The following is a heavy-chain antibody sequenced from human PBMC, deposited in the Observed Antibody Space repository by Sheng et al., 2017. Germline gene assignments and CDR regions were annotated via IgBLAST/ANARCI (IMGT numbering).Heavy chain of an antibody. Sequence: QVQLVQSGAEVKKPGSSVKVSCKASGGTFSSYAISWVRQAPGQGLEWMGGIIPIFGTANYAQKFQGRVTITTDESTSTAYMELSSLRSEDTAVYYCARAGGTTVTTYLRDYYYMDVWGKGTTVTVSS. CDR3: ARAGGTTVTTYLRDYYYMDV. D-gene: IGHD4-17*01. CDR2: IIPIFGTA. CDR1: GGTFSSYA. V-gene: IGHV1-69*05. J-gene: IGHJ6*03.